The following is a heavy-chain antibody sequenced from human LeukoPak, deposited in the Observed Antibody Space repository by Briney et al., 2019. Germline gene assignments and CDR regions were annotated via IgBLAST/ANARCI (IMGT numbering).Heavy chain of an antibody. V-gene: IGHV3-23*01. J-gene: IGHJ3*01. CDR2: INAGGGET. Sequence: GGSLRLSCAASGFTFSTYAMTWVRQAAEKGREGVAIINAGGGETYYADSVKGRFTISRDNSKNTLYLQMNSLRVEDTAVYYCGRDPNGDYFGAFEFWGQETLVTVSA. CDR1: GFTFSTYA. D-gene: IGHD4-17*01. CDR3: GRDPNGDYFGAFEF.